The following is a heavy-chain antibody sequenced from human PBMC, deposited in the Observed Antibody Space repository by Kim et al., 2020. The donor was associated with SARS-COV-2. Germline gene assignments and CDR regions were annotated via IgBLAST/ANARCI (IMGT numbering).Heavy chain of an antibody. CDR3: AREDYYDSSGYTPFDY. D-gene: IGHD3-22*01. Sequence: KFQGRVTMTRDTSISTAYMELSRLRSDDTAVYYCAREDYYDSSGYTPFDYWGQGTLVTVSS. J-gene: IGHJ4*02. V-gene: IGHV1-2*02.